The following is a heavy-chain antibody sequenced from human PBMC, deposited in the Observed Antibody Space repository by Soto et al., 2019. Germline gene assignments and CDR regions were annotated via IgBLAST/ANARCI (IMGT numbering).Heavy chain of an antibody. Sequence: QLQLQESGPGLVKPSETLSLTCTVSGGSIDSGEYYWGWVRQSPGKGLEWIGSISSGGVTSFNPSLKSRISMSVDTSMTHFSLRLTSVTAADAAVYFCVRPLRFLEWITFRHWGQGTQVTVSS. CDR2: ISSGGVT. CDR1: GGSIDSGEYY. D-gene: IGHD3-3*01. J-gene: IGHJ4*02. V-gene: IGHV4-39*02. CDR3: VRPLRFLEWITFRH.